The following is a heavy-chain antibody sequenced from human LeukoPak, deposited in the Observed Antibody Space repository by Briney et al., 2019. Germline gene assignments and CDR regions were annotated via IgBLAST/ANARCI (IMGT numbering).Heavy chain of an antibody. Sequence: GGSLRLSCAASGFTFSDYYMSWIRQAPGKGLELVSYISSSSSYTNYSDSVKGRFTISRDNAKNSLYLQMNSLRAEDTAVYYCARDKAHYDSSGVFDYWGQGTLVTVSS. D-gene: IGHD3-22*01. J-gene: IGHJ4*02. CDR2: ISSSSSYT. CDR3: ARDKAHYDSSGVFDY. CDR1: GFTFSDYY. V-gene: IGHV3-11*05.